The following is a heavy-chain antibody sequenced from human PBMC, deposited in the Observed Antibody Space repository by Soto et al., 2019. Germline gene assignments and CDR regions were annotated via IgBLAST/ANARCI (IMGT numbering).Heavy chain of an antibody. Sequence: QVQLVQSGAEVKKPGSSVKVSCKASGGTFNSYVFNWVRQAPGQGLEWMGGIISIFGTPNYGQKFQGRVTITADESTSTGFMELSSLTSAETAIYYCATDLGSGYDPGDYWGQGTLVTVSS. CDR3: ATDLGSGYDPGDY. CDR1: GGTFNSYV. V-gene: IGHV1-69*12. CDR2: IISIFGTP. J-gene: IGHJ4*02. D-gene: IGHD5-12*01.